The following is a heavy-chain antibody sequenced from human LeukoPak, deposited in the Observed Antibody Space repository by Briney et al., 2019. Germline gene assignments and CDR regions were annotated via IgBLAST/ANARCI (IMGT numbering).Heavy chain of an antibody. CDR1: GFTFSSYA. V-gene: IGHV3-30-3*01. Sequence: PGGSLRLSCAASGFTFSSYAMHWVRQAPGKGLEWVAVISYDGSNKYYADSVKGRFTISRDNSKNTLYLQMNSLRAEDTAVYYCARDSSSWRYYYYYGMDVWGQGTTVTVSS. J-gene: IGHJ6*02. CDR2: ISYDGSNK. D-gene: IGHD6-13*01. CDR3: ARDSSSWRYYYYYGMDV.